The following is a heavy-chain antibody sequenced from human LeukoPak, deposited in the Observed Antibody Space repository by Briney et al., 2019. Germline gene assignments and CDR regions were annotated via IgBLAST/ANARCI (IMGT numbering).Heavy chain of an antibody. J-gene: IGHJ6*02. CDR1: GLTFSNFK. D-gene: IGHD1-26*01. CDR3: ARGSGSYYHYYYGMDV. CDR2: ISDSGRTT. Sequence: GGSLRLSCAVSGLTFSNFKMNWVRQAPGKGLEWVSYISDSGRTTFYADSVKGRFTISRDNAKNSLYLQMNSLRAEDTAVYYCARGSGSYYHYYYGMDVWGQGTTVTVSS. V-gene: IGHV3-48*03.